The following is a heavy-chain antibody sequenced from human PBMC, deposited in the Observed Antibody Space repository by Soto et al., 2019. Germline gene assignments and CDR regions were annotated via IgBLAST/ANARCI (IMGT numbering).Heavy chain of an antibody. CDR3: ARAVAVAADFDY. CDR2: INAGNGNT. V-gene: IGHV1-3*05. Sequence: QVQLVQSGAEEKKPGASVKVSCTASGYTFTGYAMHWVRQAPGQRLEWMGWINAGNGNTKYSQKFQGRVTITRDTSASTAYMELSSLRSEDTAVYYCARAVAVAADFDYWGQGTLVTVSS. D-gene: IGHD6-19*01. CDR1: GYTFTGYA. J-gene: IGHJ4*02.